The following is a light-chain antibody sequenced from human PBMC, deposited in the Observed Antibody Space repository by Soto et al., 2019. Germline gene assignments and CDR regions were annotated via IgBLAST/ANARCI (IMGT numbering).Light chain of an antibody. V-gene: IGLV2-14*01. J-gene: IGLJ2*01. CDR1: SSDVGGYNY. CDR3: TSYAGSSTPYVL. CDR2: EVS. Sequence: QSALTQPASVSGSPGQSITISCTGTSSDVGGYNYVSWYQQHPGKAPKLVIYEVSIRPSGVSNRFSGSKSGNTASLTISGLQAEYEADFCCTSYAGSSTPYVLFGGGTKLTVL.